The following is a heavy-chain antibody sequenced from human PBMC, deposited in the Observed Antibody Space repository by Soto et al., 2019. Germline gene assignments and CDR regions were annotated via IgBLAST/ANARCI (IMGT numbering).Heavy chain of an antibody. CDR3: ARESYYGSGSYPY. CDR1: GYTFTSYA. CDR2: INAGNGNT. D-gene: IGHD3-10*01. J-gene: IGHJ4*02. Sequence: ASVKVSCKASGYTFTSYAMHWVRQAPGQRLEWMGWINAGNGNTKYSQKFQGRVTITRDTSASTAYMELSRLTSDDTAVYYCARESYYGSGSYPYWGQGTPVTVSS. V-gene: IGHV1-3*01.